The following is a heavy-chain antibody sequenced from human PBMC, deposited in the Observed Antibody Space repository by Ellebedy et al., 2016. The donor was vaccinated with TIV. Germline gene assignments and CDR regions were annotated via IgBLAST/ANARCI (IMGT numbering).Heavy chain of an antibody. V-gene: IGHV4-61*01. CDR1: GGSVSSGSYY. D-gene: IGHD6-13*01. J-gene: IGHJ4*02. CDR3: ARSSGYSSSWYHFDY. CDR2: IYYSGST. Sequence: SETLSLTXTVSGGSVSSGSYYWSWIRQPPGKGLEWIGYIYYSGSTNYNPSLKSRVTISVDTSKNQFSLKLSSVTAADTAVYYCARSSGYSSSWYHFDYWGQGTLVTVSS.